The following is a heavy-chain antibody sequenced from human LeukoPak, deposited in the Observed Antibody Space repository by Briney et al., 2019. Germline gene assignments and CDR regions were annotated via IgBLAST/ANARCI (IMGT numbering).Heavy chain of an antibody. CDR3: ARGAPVVVPSDYGPGYFRL. CDR1: GYTFTSYG. CDR2: INPSGAGT. Sequence: ASVKVSCKASGYTFTSYGISWVRQAPGHGLQWMGIINPSGAGTSYAQKFQGRVTMTRDTSTSTVYMELSSLRSEDTAVYYCARGAPVVVPSDYGPGYFRLWGQGTLVTVSS. J-gene: IGHJ1*01. V-gene: IGHV1-46*01. D-gene: IGHD2-15*01.